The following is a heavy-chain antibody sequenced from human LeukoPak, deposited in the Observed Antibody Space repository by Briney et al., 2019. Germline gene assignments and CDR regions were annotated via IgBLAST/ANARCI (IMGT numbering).Heavy chain of an antibody. CDR2: ISASGGST. CDR3: ASLSGGDY. Sequence: GRSLRLSCAASGFTFSSYAMSWVRQAPGKGLEWVSAISASGGSTHYADSVKGRFTISRDNSKNTLFLQMNSLRAEDTAVYYCASLSGGDYWGQGTLVTVSS. D-gene: IGHD6-25*01. CDR1: GFTFSSYA. J-gene: IGHJ4*02. V-gene: IGHV3-23*01.